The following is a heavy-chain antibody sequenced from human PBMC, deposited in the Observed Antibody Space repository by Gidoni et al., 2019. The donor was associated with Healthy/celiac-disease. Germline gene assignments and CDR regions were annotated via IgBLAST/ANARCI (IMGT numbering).Heavy chain of an antibody. Sequence: EVQLVESGGGLVQPGRSLRLSCAASGFTFDDSAMHWVRQAPGKGLEWVSGISWNSGSIGYADSVKGRFTISRDNAKNSLYLQMNSLRAEDTALYYCAKDWEPNYGDYVSYFDYWGQGTLVTVSS. D-gene: IGHD4-17*01. CDR1: GFTFDDSA. CDR3: AKDWEPNYGDYVSYFDY. CDR2: ISWNSGSI. V-gene: IGHV3-9*01. J-gene: IGHJ4*02.